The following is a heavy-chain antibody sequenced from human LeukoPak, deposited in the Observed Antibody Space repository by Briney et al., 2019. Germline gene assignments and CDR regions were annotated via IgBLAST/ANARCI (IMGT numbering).Heavy chain of an antibody. CDR3: ARECVVRGEGWFDP. Sequence: GGSLRLSCAASGFTFSSYEMNWVRQAPGKGLEWVSSISSSSSYIYYADSVKGRFTISRDNAKNSLYLQMNSLRAEDTAVYYCARECVVRGEGWFDPWGQGTLVTVSS. V-gene: IGHV3-21*01. D-gene: IGHD3-10*01. J-gene: IGHJ5*02. CDR1: GFTFSSYE. CDR2: ISSSSSYI.